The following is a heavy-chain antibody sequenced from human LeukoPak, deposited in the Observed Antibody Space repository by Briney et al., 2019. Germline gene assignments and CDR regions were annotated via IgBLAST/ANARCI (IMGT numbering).Heavy chain of an antibody. Sequence: GASVKVSCKASGGTFSSYAISWVRQAPGQGLEWMGGIIPIFGTANYAQKFQGRVTITADESTSTAYMELSGLRSEDTAVYYCAREMGYSYGTIDYWGQGTLVTVSS. V-gene: IGHV1-69*13. D-gene: IGHD5-18*01. CDR2: IIPIFGTA. J-gene: IGHJ4*02. CDR1: GGTFSSYA. CDR3: AREMGYSYGTIDY.